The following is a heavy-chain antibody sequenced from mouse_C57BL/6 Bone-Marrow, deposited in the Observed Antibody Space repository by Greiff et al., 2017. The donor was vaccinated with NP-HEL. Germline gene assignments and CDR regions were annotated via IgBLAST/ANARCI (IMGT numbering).Heavy chain of an antibody. CDR1: GFSLTSYG. J-gene: IGHJ4*01. CDR3: ARMDYYGSSSYYYAMDY. CDR2: IWSGGST. Sequence: VQLQQSGPGLVQPSQSLSITCTVSGFSLTSYGVHWVRQSPGKGLEWLGVIWSGGSTDYNAAFISRLSISKDNSKSQVFFKMNSLQADDTAIYYCARMDYYGSSSYYYAMDYWGQGTSVTVSS. V-gene: IGHV2-2*01. D-gene: IGHD1-1*01.